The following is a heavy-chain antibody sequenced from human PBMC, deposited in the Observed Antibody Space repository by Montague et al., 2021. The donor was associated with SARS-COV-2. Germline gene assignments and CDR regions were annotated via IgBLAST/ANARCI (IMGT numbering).Heavy chain of an antibody. CDR1: GVSISSAHYC. V-gene: IGHV4-39*01. J-gene: IGHJ4*02. CDR2: IFYDGTS. Sequence: SETLSLTCTVSGVSISSAHYCWGWVRQPPGKGLEWIGNIFYDGTSRSNPSLNSRVTISVDTSKSQLSLRLSSVTAADTAVYFCARHKAGNVASYYFDYWGQGTVVTVSS. CDR3: ARHKAGNVASYYFDY. D-gene: IGHD1-1*01.